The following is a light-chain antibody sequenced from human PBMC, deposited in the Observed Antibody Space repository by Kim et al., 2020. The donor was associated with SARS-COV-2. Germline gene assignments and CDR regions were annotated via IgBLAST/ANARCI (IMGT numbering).Light chain of an antibody. V-gene: IGLV3-19*01. Sequence: SSELTQDPAVSVALGQTVRITCQGDSLRSYYATWYQQKPGQAPILVIYGKNNRHSGFPDRFSGSSSGNTASLTITGTQAGDEADYYCNSRDTNDIVLFGGGTQLTVL. CDR3: NSRDTNDIVL. CDR1: SLRSYY. CDR2: GKN. J-gene: IGLJ2*01.